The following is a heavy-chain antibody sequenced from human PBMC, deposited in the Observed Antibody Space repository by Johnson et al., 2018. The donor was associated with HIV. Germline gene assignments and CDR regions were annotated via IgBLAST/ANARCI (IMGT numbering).Heavy chain of an antibody. D-gene: IGHD1-1*01. CDR1: GFTVSSNY. J-gene: IGHJ3*02. Sequence: VQLVESGGGVVQPGGSLRLSCAASGFTVSSNYMSWVRQAPGKGLEWVANIKQDGSEKYYVDSVKGRFTISRDNAKNSLYLQMNSLRAEDTAVYYCAKDRTGFDAFDIWGQGTMVTVSS. CDR3: AKDRTGFDAFDI. V-gene: IGHV3-7*01. CDR2: IKQDGSEK.